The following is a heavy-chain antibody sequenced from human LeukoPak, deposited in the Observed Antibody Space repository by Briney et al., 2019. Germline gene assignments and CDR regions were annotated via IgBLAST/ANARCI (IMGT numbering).Heavy chain of an antibody. V-gene: IGHV3-21*01. CDR3: ARMVRGEYYFDY. J-gene: IGHJ4*02. CDR2: ISSSSSYI. Sequence: GGSLRLSCAASGFTVSSYSMNWVRQAPGKGLEWVSSISSSSSYIYYADSVKGRFTVSRDNAKNSLYLQMNSLRAEDTAVYYCARMVRGEYYFDYWGQGTLVTVSS. D-gene: IGHD3-10*01. CDR1: GFTVSSYS.